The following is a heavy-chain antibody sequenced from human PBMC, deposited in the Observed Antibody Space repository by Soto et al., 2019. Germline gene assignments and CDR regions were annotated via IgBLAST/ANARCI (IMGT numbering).Heavy chain of an antibody. CDR2: INGYNGNA. J-gene: IGHJ6*02. CDR1: GYTFTTYG. CDR3: ARMGDVPYYYYGMDV. Sequence: ASVKVSCKASGYTFTTYGVCWVRQAPGQGLEWLGWINGYNGNAKYAENLQGRVSMTTDTSTSTAYMELRSLRSDDTAVYYCARMGDVPYYYYGMDVWGQGTTVTVSS. D-gene: IGHD3-16*01. V-gene: IGHV1-18*01.